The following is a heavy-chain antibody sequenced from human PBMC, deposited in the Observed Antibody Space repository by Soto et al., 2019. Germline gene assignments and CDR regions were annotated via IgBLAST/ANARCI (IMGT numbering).Heavy chain of an antibody. V-gene: IGHV4-4*02. J-gene: IGHJ4*02. CDR1: GGSFTSNNW. D-gene: IGHD3-9*01. CDR2: IYRTGST. Sequence: PSETLSLTCAVSGGSFTSNNWWTWVRQPPGQGLEWIGEIYRTGSTNYNPSLKSRVTISLDKSENQFSLKVTSLTAADTAVYYCAKGRDYDILTGYSLFDYWGQGTLVTVSS. CDR3: AKGRDYDILTGYSLFDY.